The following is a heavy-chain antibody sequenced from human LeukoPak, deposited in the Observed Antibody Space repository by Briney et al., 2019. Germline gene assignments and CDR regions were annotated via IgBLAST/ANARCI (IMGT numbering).Heavy chain of an antibody. J-gene: IGHJ3*02. CDR3: ASSGYCSGDSCYSDAFDI. D-gene: IGHD2-15*01. CDR1: GYSFTSYW. CDR2: IYPGDSDT. V-gene: IGHV5-51*03. Sequence: GESLKISCKGSGYSFTSYWIGWVRQMPGKGLEWMGIIYPGDSDTRYSPSFQGQVTISADKSISTAYLQWSSLKASDTAMYYCASSGYCSGDSCYSDAFDIWGQGTMVTVSS.